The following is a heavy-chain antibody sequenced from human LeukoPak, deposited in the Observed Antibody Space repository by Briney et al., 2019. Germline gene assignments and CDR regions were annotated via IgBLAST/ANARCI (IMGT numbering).Heavy chain of an antibody. J-gene: IGHJ4*02. Sequence: GGSLRLSCAASGFTFSSYAMHWVRQAPGKGLEWVAVISYDGSNKYYADSVKGRFTISRDNSKNTLYLQMNSLRAEDTAVYYCARDPSSGIVGATTEEYYFDYWGQGTLVTVSS. CDR3: ARDPSSGIVGATTEEYYFDY. V-gene: IGHV3-30-3*01. D-gene: IGHD1-26*01. CDR2: ISYDGSNK. CDR1: GFTFSSYA.